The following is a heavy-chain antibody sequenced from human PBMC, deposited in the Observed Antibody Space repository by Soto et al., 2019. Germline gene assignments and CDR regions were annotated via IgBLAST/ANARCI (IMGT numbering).Heavy chain of an antibody. Sequence: GGSLRLSCAASGFTFSSYAMSWVRQAPGKGLEWVSAISGGGGSTYYADSVKGRFTISRDNSKNTLYLQMNSLRAEDTAVYYCAKEGSSSWRYTPAKGYFDYWGQGTLVTVSS. CDR2: ISGGGGST. V-gene: IGHV3-23*01. D-gene: IGHD6-13*01. CDR3: AKEGSSSWRYTPAKGYFDY. CDR1: GFTFSSYA. J-gene: IGHJ4*02.